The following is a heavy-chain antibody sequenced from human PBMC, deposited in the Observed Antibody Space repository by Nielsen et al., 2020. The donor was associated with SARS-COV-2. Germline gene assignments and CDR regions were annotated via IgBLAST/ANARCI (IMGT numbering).Heavy chain of an antibody. CDR2: INHSGST. J-gene: IGHJ4*02. CDR1: GGSFSGYY. V-gene: IGHV4-34*01. CDR3: ARGYGSSWVY. D-gene: IGHD6-13*01. Sequence: SETLSLTCAVYGGSFSGYYWSWIRQPPGKGLEWIGEINHSGSTNYNPSLKSRVTISVDTSKNQFSLKLSSVTAAHTAVYYCARGYGSSWVYWGQGTLVTVSS.